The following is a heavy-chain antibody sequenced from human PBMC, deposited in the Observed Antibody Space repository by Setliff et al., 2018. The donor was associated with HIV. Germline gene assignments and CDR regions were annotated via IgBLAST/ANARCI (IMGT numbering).Heavy chain of an antibody. Sequence: SETLSLTCAVYGGSFSNYYWTWIRQTPGEGLEWIGEIDHSGSTKYNPSLKSRVAISVDTSKNQFPLKVNSVTAADTAIYYCARGRQFTFWSAYMHTDVWGKGTSVTVSS. CDR1: GGSFSNYY. J-gene: IGHJ6*03. CDR2: IDHSGST. D-gene: IGHD3-3*01. CDR3: ARGRQFTFWSAYMHTDV. V-gene: IGHV4-34*01.